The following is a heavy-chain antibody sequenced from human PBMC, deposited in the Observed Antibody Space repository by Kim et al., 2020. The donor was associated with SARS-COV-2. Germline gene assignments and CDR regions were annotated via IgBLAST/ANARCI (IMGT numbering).Heavy chain of an antibody. CDR2: IYYSGST. D-gene: IGHD3-10*01. CDR1: GGSISSSSYY. V-gene: IGHV4-39*07. Sequence: SETLSLTCTVSGGSISSSSYYWGWIRQPPGKGLEWIGSIYYSGSTYYNPSLKSRVTISVDTSKNQFSLKLSSVTAADTAVYYCAREDVLLWFGELPVWFDPWGQGTLVTVSS. J-gene: IGHJ5*02. CDR3: AREDVLLWFGELPVWFDP.